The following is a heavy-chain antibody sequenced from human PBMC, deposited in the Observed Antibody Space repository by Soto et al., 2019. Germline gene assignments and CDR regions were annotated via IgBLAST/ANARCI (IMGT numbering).Heavy chain of an antibody. CDR3: ARSPYYYDATGYSLWFDP. Sequence: SGPTLVNPTQTLTLACTFSGFSLSTRGVGVSWIRQPPGKALEWLALIYWDDDKRYSPSLESRLTITKDTSKNQVVLTMANMDPVDTATYYCARSPYYYDATGYSLWFDPWGQGTLVTVSS. J-gene: IGHJ5*02. CDR2: IYWDDDK. D-gene: IGHD3-22*01. V-gene: IGHV2-5*02. CDR1: GFSLSTRGVG.